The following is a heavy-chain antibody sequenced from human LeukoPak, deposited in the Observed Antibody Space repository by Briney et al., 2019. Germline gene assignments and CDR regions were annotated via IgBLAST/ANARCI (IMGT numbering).Heavy chain of an antibody. J-gene: IGHJ4*02. CDR3: ARAFYYYYDGSVYYRNYFDY. CDR1: GFTFSSYS. CDR2: ISSSSSYI. D-gene: IGHD3-22*01. V-gene: IGHV3-21*01. Sequence: GGSLRLSCAASGFTFSSYSMNWVRQAPGKGLEWVSSISSSSSYIYYADSVKGRFTISRDNAKNSLYLQMNSLRAEDTAVYYGARAFYYYYDGSVYYRNYFDYWGQGTLVPVPS.